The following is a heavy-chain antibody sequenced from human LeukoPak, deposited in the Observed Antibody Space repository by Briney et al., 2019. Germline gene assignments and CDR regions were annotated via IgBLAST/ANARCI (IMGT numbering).Heavy chain of an antibody. D-gene: IGHD5/OR15-5a*01. CDR1: GYTFTSYY. CDR3: ARVSVTGPGDY. Sequence: ASVKVSCKASGYTFTSYYMHWVRQAPGQGLEWMGIINPSGGSTSYAQKFQGRVTMTRDTSTSTVYMELSSLRSEDTAVYYRARVSVTGPGDYWGQGTLVTVSS. CDR2: INPSGGST. V-gene: IGHV1-46*01. J-gene: IGHJ4*02.